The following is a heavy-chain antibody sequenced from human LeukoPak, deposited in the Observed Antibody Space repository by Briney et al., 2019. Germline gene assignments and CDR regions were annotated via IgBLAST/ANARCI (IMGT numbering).Heavy chain of an antibody. J-gene: IGHJ4*02. D-gene: IGHD3-10*01. Sequence: GGSLRLSCAASGFTFSSYGMHWVLQAPGKGLEWVAFIRYDGSNKYYADSVKGRFTISRDNSKNTLYLQMNSLRAEDTAVYYCAKDRIIYGSGSYTSYDYWGQGTLVTVSS. CDR3: AKDRIIYGSGSYTSYDY. CDR1: GFTFSSYG. V-gene: IGHV3-30*02. CDR2: IRYDGSNK.